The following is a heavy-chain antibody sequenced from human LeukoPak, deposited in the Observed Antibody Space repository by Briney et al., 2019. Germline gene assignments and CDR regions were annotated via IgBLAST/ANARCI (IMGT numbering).Heavy chain of an antibody. CDR2: ISSSGSTI. J-gene: IGHJ4*02. CDR1: GFTFSVYS. D-gene: IGHD3-10*01. Sequence: SGGSLRLSRAASGFTFSVYSMNWVRQAPGKGLEWVSYISSSGSTIYYADSVKGRFTISRDNAKNSLYLQMNSLRAEDTAVYYCAGIWFGEPNNDYWGQGTLVTVSS. CDR3: AGIWFGEPNNDY. V-gene: IGHV3-48*04.